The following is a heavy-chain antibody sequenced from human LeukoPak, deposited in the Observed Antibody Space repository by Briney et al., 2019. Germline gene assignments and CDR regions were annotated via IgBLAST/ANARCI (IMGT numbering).Heavy chain of an antibody. CDR1: GFTFSNFL. V-gene: IGHV3-23*01. CDR2: ISGSGGDS. CDR3: AKKGATTGDFDY. D-gene: IGHD1-26*01. J-gene: IGHJ4*02. Sequence: GGSLRLSCAASGFTFSNFLMTWVRQAPGKGPEWVSAISGSGGDSYYADSVKGRFTISRDNSKNTLYLQMNSLRAEDTAVYYCAKKGATTGDFDYWGQGTLVTVSS.